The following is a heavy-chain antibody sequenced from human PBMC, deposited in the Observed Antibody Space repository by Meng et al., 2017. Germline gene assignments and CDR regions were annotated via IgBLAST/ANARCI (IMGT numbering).Heavy chain of an antibody. Sequence: VEVVGSGVGLVKPGGSLRISCVGSGLRFTDAWMSWGRQAPGKGMEWVGRIKRNRDGGTIDYAARVKGRFTISRDESKNTLYLQMDSLITEDTAVYFCATGAAAADHWGQGTLVTVSS. CDR1: GLRFTDAW. V-gene: IGHV3-15*01. D-gene: IGHD6-13*01. CDR2: IKRNRDGGTI. CDR3: ATGAAAADH. J-gene: IGHJ4*02.